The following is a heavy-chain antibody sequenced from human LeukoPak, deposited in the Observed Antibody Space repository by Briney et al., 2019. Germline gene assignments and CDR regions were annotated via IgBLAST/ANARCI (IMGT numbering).Heavy chain of an antibody. J-gene: IGHJ4*02. D-gene: IGHD3-3*01. Sequence: SETLSLTCAVYGGSFSGYYWSWIRQPPGKGLEWIGEINHSGSTNYNPSLKSRVTISVDTSKNQFSLKLSSVTAADTAVYYCARGVDYDFWSGYIYKGGYFDYWGQGTLVTVSS. CDR1: GGSFSGYY. V-gene: IGHV4-34*01. CDR3: ARGVDYDFWSGYIYKGGYFDY. CDR2: INHSGST.